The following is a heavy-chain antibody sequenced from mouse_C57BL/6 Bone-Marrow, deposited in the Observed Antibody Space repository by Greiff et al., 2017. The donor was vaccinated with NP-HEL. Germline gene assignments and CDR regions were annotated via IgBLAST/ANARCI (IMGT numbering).Heavy chain of an antibody. Sequence: QVQLQQPGAELVKPGASVKLSCKASGYTFTSYWMQWVKQRPGQGLEWIGEIDPSDSYTNYNQKFKGKATLTVDTSSSTAYMQLSSLTSEDSAVYYCARDYYGSPYARDYWGQGTSVTVSS. CDR2: IDPSDSYT. CDR3: ARDYYGSPYARDY. V-gene: IGHV1-50*01. CDR1: GYTFTSYW. J-gene: IGHJ4*01. D-gene: IGHD1-1*01.